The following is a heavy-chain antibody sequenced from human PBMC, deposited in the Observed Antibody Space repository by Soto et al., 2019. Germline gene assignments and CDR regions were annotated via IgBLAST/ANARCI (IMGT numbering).Heavy chain of an antibody. D-gene: IGHD3-3*01. CDR3: ARSKRFLEWLLWY. Sequence: TLSLTCTVSGGSISSGDYYWSWIRQPPGKGLEWIGYIYYSGSTYYNPSLKSRVTISVDTSKNQFSLKLSSVTAADTAVYYCARSKRFLEWLLWYWGQGTLVNVSS. V-gene: IGHV4-30-4*01. J-gene: IGHJ4*02. CDR2: IYYSGST. CDR1: GGSISSGDYY.